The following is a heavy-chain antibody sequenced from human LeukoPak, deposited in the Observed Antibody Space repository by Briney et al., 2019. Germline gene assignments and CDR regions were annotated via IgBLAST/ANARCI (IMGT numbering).Heavy chain of an antibody. CDR3: ARNTSSSPWFDP. CDR1: GGSVRSPDSY. J-gene: IGHJ5*02. Sequence: SETLSLTCTVSGGSVRSPDSYWSWIRQPPGKGLEWIGNVYYIGTTSYSSSLKSRVTISVDISKNHFSLEVTSVTAADTAVYFCARNTSSSPWFDPWGQGTLVTVSS. V-gene: IGHV4-61*03. D-gene: IGHD6-6*01. CDR2: VYYIGTT.